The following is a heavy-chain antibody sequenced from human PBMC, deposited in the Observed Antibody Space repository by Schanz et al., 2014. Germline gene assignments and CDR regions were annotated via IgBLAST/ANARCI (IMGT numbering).Heavy chain of an antibody. V-gene: IGHV1-69*08. D-gene: IGHD2-21*01. Sequence: QLQLVQSGAEVKKPGSSVKVSCKASRSTFSSYTISWVRQARGQGLEWMGRIIPSLGLAKYEQKFQDKVTITADTSTTTAYMELSGLRSEDTAVYYCARDRLECGAECYSVEVFEIWGQGTLVIVSS. CDR1: RSTFSSYT. CDR3: ARDRLECGAECYSVEVFEI. J-gene: IGHJ4*02. CDR2: IIPSLGLA.